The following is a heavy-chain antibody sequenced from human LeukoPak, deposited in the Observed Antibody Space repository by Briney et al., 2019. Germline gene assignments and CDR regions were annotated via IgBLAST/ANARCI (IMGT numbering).Heavy chain of an antibody. V-gene: IGHV1-18*01. CDR1: GYTFTSYG. CDR3: ARVTYYYDSSGYKLPYYFDY. J-gene: IGHJ4*02. D-gene: IGHD3-22*01. Sequence: VASVKVSCKASGYTFTSYGISWVRQAPGQGLEWMGGISAYNGNTNYAQKLQGRVTMTTDTSTSTAYMELRSLRSDDTAVYYCARVTYYYDSSGYKLPYYFDYWGQGTLVTVSS. CDR2: ISAYNGNT.